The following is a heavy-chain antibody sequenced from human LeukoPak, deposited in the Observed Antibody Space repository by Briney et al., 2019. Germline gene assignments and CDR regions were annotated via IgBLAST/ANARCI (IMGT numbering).Heavy chain of an antibody. CDR3: AKRGVVVRVILVGFHKEANYFDS. CDR1: GITLSNYG. D-gene: IGHD3-10*01. Sequence: PGGSLRLSCAVSGITLSNYGMSWVRQAPGKGLEWVAGISGSGGGTNYADSVKGRFTISRDNLKNTLYLHMHSLRAEDTAVYFCAKRGVVVRVILVGFHKEANYFDSWGQGALVTVSS. CDR2: ISGSGGGT. J-gene: IGHJ4*02. V-gene: IGHV3-23*01.